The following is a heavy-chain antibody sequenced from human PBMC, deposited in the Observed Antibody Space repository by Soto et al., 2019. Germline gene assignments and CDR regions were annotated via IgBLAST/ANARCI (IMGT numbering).Heavy chain of an antibody. CDR3: ARIGSDYYDSSGYSY. D-gene: IGHD3-22*01. CDR2: ITSSSIYI. CDR1: GFTFSSYS. J-gene: IGHJ4*02. Sequence: EVRLVESGGGLVKPGGSLRLSCAASGFTFSSYSMNWVRQAPGKGLEWVSSITSSSIYIYYADSVKGRFTISRDNAKNSLFLQMNSLRAEDTAVYYCARIGSDYYDSSGYSYWGQGLLVTVSS. V-gene: IGHV3-21*02.